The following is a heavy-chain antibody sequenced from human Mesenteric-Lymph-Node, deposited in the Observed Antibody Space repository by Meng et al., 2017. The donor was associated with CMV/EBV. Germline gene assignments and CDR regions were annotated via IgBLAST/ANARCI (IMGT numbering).Heavy chain of an antibody. CDR3: ARGLRIFGVVIIPVGGWFDP. CDR2: IYTSGST. CDR1: GGSISSYY. Sequence: SETLSLTCTVSGGSISSYYWSWIRQPAGKGLEWIGRIYTSGSTNYNPSLKSRVTMSVDTSKNQFSLKLSSVTAADTAVYYCARGLRIFGVVIIPVGGWFDPWGQGTLVTVSS. J-gene: IGHJ5*02. D-gene: IGHD3-3*01. V-gene: IGHV4-4*07.